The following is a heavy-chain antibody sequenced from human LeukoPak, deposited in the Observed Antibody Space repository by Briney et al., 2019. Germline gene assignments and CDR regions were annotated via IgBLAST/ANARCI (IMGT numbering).Heavy chain of an antibody. Sequence: PGGSLRLSCAASGSTFSSYWMNWARQAPGKGLEWVSAISGSGGSTYYADSVKGRFTISRDNSKNTLYLQMNSLRAEDTAVYHCARQWPSRIAVAGTGDFDYWGQGTLVTVSS. V-gene: IGHV3-23*01. J-gene: IGHJ4*02. CDR1: GSTFSSYW. D-gene: IGHD6-19*01. CDR3: ARQWPSRIAVAGTGDFDY. CDR2: ISGSGGST.